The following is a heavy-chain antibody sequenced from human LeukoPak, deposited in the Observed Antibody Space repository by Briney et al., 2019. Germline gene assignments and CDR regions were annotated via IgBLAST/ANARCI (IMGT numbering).Heavy chain of an antibody. CDR3: ARDLLGYCSGGSWSHEY. CDR1: GGTFSSYT. J-gene: IGHJ4*02. V-gene: IGHV1-69*02. CDR2: IIPILGIA. Sequence: ASVKVSCKASGGTFSSYTISWVRQAPGQGIEWMGRIIPILGIANYAQKFQGRVRITADKSTSTAYMELSSLRSEDTAGYYCARDLLGYCSGGSWSHEYWGQGTLVSVSS. D-gene: IGHD2-15*01.